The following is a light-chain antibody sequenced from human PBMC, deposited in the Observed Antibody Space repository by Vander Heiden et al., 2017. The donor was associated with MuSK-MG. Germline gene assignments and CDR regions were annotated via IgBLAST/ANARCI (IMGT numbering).Light chain of an antibody. CDR3: QSDGSGLSGYV. V-gene: IGLV1-40*01. CDR2: GSS. J-gene: IGLJ1*01. Sequence: QSVLTQPPSASGAPGQRLTISCTGSSSNTGAGNDVDWCQQLPGAAPTLLIYGSSNRPSGVPDRFSGSKSGTSASLAITRLQAEDEADYYCQSDGSGLSGYVFGAGTKVTVL. CDR1: SSNTGAGND.